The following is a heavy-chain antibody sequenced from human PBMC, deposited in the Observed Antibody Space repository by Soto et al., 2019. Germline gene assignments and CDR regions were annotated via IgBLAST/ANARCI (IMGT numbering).Heavy chain of an antibody. D-gene: IGHD6-13*01. CDR3: AKDVLGRAAGPNYYYDGMDV. CDR1: GFTFSSYG. CDR2: ISYDGSNK. Sequence: QVQLVESGGGVVQPGRSLRLSCAASGFTFSSYGMHWVRQAPGKGLEWVAVISYDGSNKYYADSVKGRFTISRDNSKNTLYLQMNSLRAEDTAVYYCAKDVLGRAAGPNYYYDGMDVWGQGTTVTVSS. V-gene: IGHV3-30*18. J-gene: IGHJ6*02.